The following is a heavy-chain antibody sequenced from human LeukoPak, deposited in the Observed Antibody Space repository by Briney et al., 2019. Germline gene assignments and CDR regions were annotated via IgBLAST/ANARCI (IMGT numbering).Heavy chain of an antibody. Sequence: SETLSLTCTVSGGSISSYYWSWLRQPPGKGLEWIGYIYYSGSTNYNPSLKSRVTISVDTSKNQFSLKLSSVTAADTAVYYCARDPSSWYYSDYWGQGTLVTVSS. V-gene: IGHV4-59*01. CDR1: GGSISSYY. J-gene: IGHJ4*02. D-gene: IGHD6-13*01. CDR3: ARDPSSWYYSDY. CDR2: IYYSGST.